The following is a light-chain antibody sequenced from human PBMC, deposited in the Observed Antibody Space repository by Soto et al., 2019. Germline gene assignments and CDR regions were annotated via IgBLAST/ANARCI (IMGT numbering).Light chain of an antibody. V-gene: IGKV3-15*01. Sequence: DIVMTQSPATLSASVGAGATLSSRASYSRSGNLAWYQQKPGQAPSLLIYGAFTRATGVPARFSGTGSGTEFTLTISSLQSEDFAVYYCQQYNNWPPRTFGQGTKVDIK. J-gene: IGKJ1*01. CDR2: GAF. CDR1: YSRSGN. CDR3: QQYNNWPPRT.